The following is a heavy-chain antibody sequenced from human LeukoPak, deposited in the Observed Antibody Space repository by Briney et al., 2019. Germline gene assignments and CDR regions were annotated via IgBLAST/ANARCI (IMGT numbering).Heavy chain of an antibody. Sequence: GGSLRLSCAASGFTFSTYNMNWVRHAPGKGLEWISSITSSSSYIYYADSVKGRFTISRDNAMNSLYLQMNSLSPDDTAVYFCARDPYSGNYGNDYYYYMDVWGTGTTVTISS. CDR2: ITSSSSYI. D-gene: IGHD1-26*01. V-gene: IGHV3-21*06. J-gene: IGHJ6*03. CDR1: GFTFSTYN. CDR3: ARDPYSGNYGNDYYYYMDV.